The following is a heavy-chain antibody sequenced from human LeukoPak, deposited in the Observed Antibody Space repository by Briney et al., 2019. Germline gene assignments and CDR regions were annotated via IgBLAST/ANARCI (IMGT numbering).Heavy chain of an antibody. CDR2: ISWNSGSI. Sequence: KPGGSLRLSCAVSGFTFDDYPMHWVRQAPGKGLEWVSGISWNSGSIGYADSVKGRFTISRDNAKNSLYLQMNSLRAEDTALYYCAKDYRTSSYGSGAFDIWGQGTMVTVSS. V-gene: IGHV3-9*01. D-gene: IGHD2-2*01. CDR3: AKDYRTSSYGSGAFDI. CDR1: GFTFDDYP. J-gene: IGHJ3*02.